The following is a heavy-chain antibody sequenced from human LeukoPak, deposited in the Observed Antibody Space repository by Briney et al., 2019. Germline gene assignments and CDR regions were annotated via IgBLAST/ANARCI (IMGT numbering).Heavy chain of an antibody. CDR2: ISAYNGNT. D-gene: IGHD3-22*01. CDR3: ARVAAIGYSSGYYLDY. Sequence: GASVKVSCKASGYTFTNYYIHWVRQAPGQGLEWMGWISAYNGNTNYAQKLQGRVTMTADTSTSTAYMELRSLRSDDTAVYYCARVAAIGYSSGYYLDYWGQGTLVTVSS. V-gene: IGHV1-18*04. J-gene: IGHJ4*02. CDR1: GYTFTNYY.